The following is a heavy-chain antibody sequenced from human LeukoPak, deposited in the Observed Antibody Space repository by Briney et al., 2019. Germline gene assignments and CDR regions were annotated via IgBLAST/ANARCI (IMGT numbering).Heavy chain of an antibody. J-gene: IGHJ4*02. CDR2: ISSSSSYI. Sequence: PGGSLRLSCAASGFTFSTYSMNWVRQAPGKGLDWVSSISSSSSYIYYADSVKGRFTISRDNAKNSLYLQMNSLRGDDTTVYYCARDTPGYCSTTSCYGFEYWGQGTLVTVPS. V-gene: IGHV3-21*01. CDR1: GFTFSTYS. D-gene: IGHD2-2*01. CDR3: ARDTPGYCSTTSCYGFEY.